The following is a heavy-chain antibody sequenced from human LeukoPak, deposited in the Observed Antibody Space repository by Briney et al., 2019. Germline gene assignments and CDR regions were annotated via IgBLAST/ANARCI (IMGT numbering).Heavy chain of an antibody. V-gene: IGHV4-39*07. J-gene: IGHJ4*02. CDR3: ARAVAGLYYFDY. D-gene: IGHD6-19*01. Sequence: PSKTLSLTCTVSGGSISSSSYYWGWIRQPPGKGLEWIGSIYYSGSTNYNPSLKSRVTMSVVTSKNQFSLKLSSVTAADTAVYYCARAVAGLYYFDYWGQGTLVTVSS. CDR2: IYYSGST. CDR1: GGSISSSSYY.